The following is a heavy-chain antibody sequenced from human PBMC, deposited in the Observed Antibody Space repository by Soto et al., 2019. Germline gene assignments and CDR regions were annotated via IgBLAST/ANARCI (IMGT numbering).Heavy chain of an antibody. Sequence: QLQLVEAGGGLVKPGGSLRLSCAPSGFTFSDYYMSWIRQAPGKGLEWVSYISSSSTYINIADSVKGRFTISRDNAKNSLYLQMNSLRVEDTGVYYCARVKEGGYREFDYWGQGTLVTVSS. CDR2: ISSSSTYI. D-gene: IGHD3-22*01. CDR3: ARVKEGGYREFDY. J-gene: IGHJ4*02. CDR1: GFTFSDYY. V-gene: IGHV3-11*05.